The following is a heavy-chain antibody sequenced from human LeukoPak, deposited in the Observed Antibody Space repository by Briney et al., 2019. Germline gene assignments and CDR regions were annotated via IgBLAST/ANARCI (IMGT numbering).Heavy chain of an antibody. Sequence: ASVKVSCKASGYTFTGYYMHWVRQAPGQGLEWMGWINPNSGGTNYAQKFQGRVTMTRDTSISTAYMELSRLRSDDTAVYYCASRPVFRGGDCYWHDAFDIWGQGTMVTVSS. J-gene: IGHJ3*02. D-gene: IGHD2-21*01. CDR1: GYTFTGYY. CDR3: ASRPVFRGGDCYWHDAFDI. V-gene: IGHV1-2*02. CDR2: INPNSGGT.